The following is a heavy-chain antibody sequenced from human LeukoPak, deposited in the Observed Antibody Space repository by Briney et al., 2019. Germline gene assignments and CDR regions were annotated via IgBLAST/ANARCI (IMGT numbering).Heavy chain of an antibody. Sequence: SETLSLTCTVSGASISISTYYWGSVPQPPAKGVEWIGSMYSSRTTYSNPSLKSPVPISVATSKNQFSLRLTSVTAADTAVYYCARTHPSTATSFDYWGQGTLVTVSS. CDR2: MYSSRTT. V-gene: IGHV4-39*01. CDR3: ARTHPSTATSFDY. D-gene: IGHD4-17*01. CDR1: GASISISTYY. J-gene: IGHJ4*02.